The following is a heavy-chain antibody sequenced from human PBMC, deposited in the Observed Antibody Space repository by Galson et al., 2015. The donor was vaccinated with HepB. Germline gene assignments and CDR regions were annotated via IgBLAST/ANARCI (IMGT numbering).Heavy chain of an antibody. Sequence: TLSLTCAVYSGSFSGYYWSWIRQPPGKGLEWIGEINHSGSTNYNPSLKSRVTISVDTSKNQFSLKLSSVTAADTAVYYCARASLAAAGKGRVLDYWGQGTLVTVSS. CDR1: SGSFSGYY. CDR2: INHSGST. J-gene: IGHJ4*02. D-gene: IGHD6-13*01. V-gene: IGHV4-34*01. CDR3: ARASLAAAGKGRVLDY.